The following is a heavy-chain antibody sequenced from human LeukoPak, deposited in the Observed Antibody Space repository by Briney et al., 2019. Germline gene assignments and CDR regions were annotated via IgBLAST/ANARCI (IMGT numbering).Heavy chain of an antibody. D-gene: IGHD3-22*01. Sequence: SETLSPTCTVSGGSISSSSYYWGWIRQPPGKGLEWIGSIYYSGSTYYNPSLKSRVTISVDTSKNQFSLKLSSVTAADTAVYYCARHEKPYYYDSSGYYLFDYWGQGTLVTVSS. V-gene: IGHV4-39*01. J-gene: IGHJ4*02. CDR1: GGSISSSSYY. CDR3: ARHEKPYYYDSSGYYLFDY. CDR2: IYYSGST.